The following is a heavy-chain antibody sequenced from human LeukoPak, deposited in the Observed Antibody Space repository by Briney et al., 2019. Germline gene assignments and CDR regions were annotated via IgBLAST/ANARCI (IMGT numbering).Heavy chain of an antibody. CDR2: INPNSGGT. CDR1: GYTFTGYY. Sequence: ASVKVSCKASGYTFTGYYMHWVRQAPGQGLEWMGWINPNSGGTNYAQKFQGSGTMTRDTSISTAYMELSRLRSDDTAVYYCARGDCSSTSCYLSSGDYWGQGTLVTVSS. D-gene: IGHD2-2*01. J-gene: IGHJ4*02. CDR3: ARGDCSSTSCYLSSGDY. V-gene: IGHV1-2*02.